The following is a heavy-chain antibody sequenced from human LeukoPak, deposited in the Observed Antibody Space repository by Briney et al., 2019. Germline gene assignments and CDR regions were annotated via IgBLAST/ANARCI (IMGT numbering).Heavy chain of an antibody. Sequence: GGSLRLSCAASGFTFSSYAMHWVRQAPGKGLEWVAVISYDGSNKYYADSVKGRFTISRDNSKNTLYLQMNSLRAEDTAVYYCAKDAPVNIVVVPAANSWGQGTLVTVSS. CDR2: ISYDGSNK. CDR3: AKDAPVNIVVVPAANS. J-gene: IGHJ4*02. CDR1: GFTFSSYA. V-gene: IGHV3-30-3*01. D-gene: IGHD2-2*01.